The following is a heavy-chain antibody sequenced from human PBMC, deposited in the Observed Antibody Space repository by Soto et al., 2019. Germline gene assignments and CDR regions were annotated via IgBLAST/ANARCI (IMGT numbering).Heavy chain of an antibody. D-gene: IGHD5-12*01. V-gene: IGHV1-2*02. J-gene: IGHJ5*02. Sequence: ASVKVSCKASGYTFTGYYMHWVRQAPGQGLEWMGWINPNSGGTNYAQKFQGRVTMTRDTSISTAYMELSRLRSDDTAVYYCARGGLVAQRPGWFDPWGQGTLVTVSS. CDR1: GYTFTGYY. CDR2: INPNSGGT. CDR3: ARGGLVAQRPGWFDP.